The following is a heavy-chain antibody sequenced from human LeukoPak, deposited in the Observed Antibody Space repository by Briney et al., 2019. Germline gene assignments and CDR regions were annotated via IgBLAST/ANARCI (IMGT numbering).Heavy chain of an antibody. CDR3: ARYMDYYDSSGYYHN. CDR2: IIPIFGTA. J-gene: IGHJ3*02. CDR1: GGTFSSYA. D-gene: IGHD3-22*01. V-gene: IGHV1-69*05. Sequence: SVKVSCKASGGTFSSYAISWVRQAPGQGLEWMGGIIPIFGTANYGQKFQGRVTITTDESTSTAYMELSSLRSEDTAVYYCARYMDYYDSSGYYHNWGQGTMVTVSS.